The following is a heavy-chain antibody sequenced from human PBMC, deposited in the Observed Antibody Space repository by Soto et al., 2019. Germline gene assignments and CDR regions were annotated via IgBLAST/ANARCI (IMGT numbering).Heavy chain of an antibody. CDR2: IYYSGST. J-gene: IGHJ3*02. CDR3: ARMFYKYYDILTGDFDI. CDR1: GRSISSSSYY. V-gene: IGHV4-39*01. D-gene: IGHD3-9*01. Sequence: SETLSLTCPVSGRSISSSSYYWGWIRQPPGKGLEWIGSIYYSGSTYYNPSLKSRVTISVDTSKNQFSLKLSSVTAADTAVYYCARMFYKYYDILTGDFDIWGQGTMVT.